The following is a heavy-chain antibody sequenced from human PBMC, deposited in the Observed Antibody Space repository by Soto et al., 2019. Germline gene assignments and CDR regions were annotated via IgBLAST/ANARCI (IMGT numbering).Heavy chain of an antibody. J-gene: IGHJ4*02. CDR1: GFTFGDYG. CDR2: ISWKTEII. V-gene: IGHV3-9*01. Sequence: GGSLRLSCAASGFTFGDYGMHWVRQTPGKGLEWVSGISWKTEIIGYADSVKGRLTISRDNAQKSLHLQMNNLREDDTALYYCAKGSYLIDYWGRGTLVTVS. CDR3: AKGSYLIDY. D-gene: IGHD3-10*01.